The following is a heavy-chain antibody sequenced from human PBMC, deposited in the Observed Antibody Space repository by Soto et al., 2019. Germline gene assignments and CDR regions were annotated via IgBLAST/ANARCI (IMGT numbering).Heavy chain of an antibody. CDR3: ARVIGLSSGRDAFDI. CDR2: IYYSGST. D-gene: IGHD3-22*01. CDR1: GGSISSGGYY. V-gene: IGHV4-31*03. J-gene: IGHJ3*02. Sequence: QVQLQESGPGLVKPSQTLSLTCTVSGGSISSGGYYWSWIRQHPGKGLEWIGYIYYSGSTYYNPSLKSRATISVETSKNQFSLKLSSVTAADTAVYYCARVIGLSSGRDAFDIWGKGTMVTVSS.